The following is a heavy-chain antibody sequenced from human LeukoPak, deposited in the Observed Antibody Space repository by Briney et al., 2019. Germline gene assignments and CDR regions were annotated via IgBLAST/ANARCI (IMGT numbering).Heavy chain of an antibody. Sequence: GGSLRLSYAASGFTFSSYAMHWVRQAPGKGLEWVAVISYDGSNKYYADSVKGRFTISRDNSKNTLYLQMNSLRAEDTAVYYCARTWIQLWFPDYWGQGTLVTVSS. D-gene: IGHD5-18*01. CDR2: ISYDGSNK. CDR3: ARTWIQLWFPDY. V-gene: IGHV3-30*04. J-gene: IGHJ4*02. CDR1: GFTFSSYA.